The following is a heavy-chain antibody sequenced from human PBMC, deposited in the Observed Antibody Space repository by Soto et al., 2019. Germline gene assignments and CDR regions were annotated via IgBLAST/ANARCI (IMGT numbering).Heavy chain of an antibody. J-gene: IGHJ5*02. CDR1: GGSISSGDYY. V-gene: IGHV4-30-4*01. D-gene: IGHD2-2*01. CDR2: IYYSGST. CDR3: ARGVVVVPAAIAFFVDL. Sequence: PSETLSLTCTVSGGSISSGDYYWSWIRQPPGKGLEWIGYIYYSGSTYYNPSLKSRVTISVDTSKNQFSLKLSSVTAADTAVYYCARGVVVVPAAIAFFVDLWGQGTLVTVSS.